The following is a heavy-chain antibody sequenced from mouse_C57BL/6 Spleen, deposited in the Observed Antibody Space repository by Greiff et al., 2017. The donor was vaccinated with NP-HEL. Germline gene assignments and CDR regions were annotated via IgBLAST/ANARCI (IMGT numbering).Heavy chain of an antibody. D-gene: IGHD2-3*01. CDR1: GFTFSSYA. J-gene: IGHJ4*01. Sequence: EVQRVESGGGLVKPGGSLKLSCAASGFTFSSYAMSWVRQTPEQRLEWVATISDGGSYTSYPDNVKGRFTISRDKAKNNRYLQMSQLKSEDTAMYYCARDRGDGYYAMDYWGQGTSVTVSS. CDR2: ISDGGSYT. V-gene: IGHV5-4*01. CDR3: ARDRGDGYYAMDY.